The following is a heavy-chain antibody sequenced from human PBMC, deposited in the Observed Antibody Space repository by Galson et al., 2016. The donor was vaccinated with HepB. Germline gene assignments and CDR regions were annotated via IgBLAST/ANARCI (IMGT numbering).Heavy chain of an antibody. D-gene: IGHD5-18*01. Sequence: TLSLTCTVSGGSISSGVYYWSWVRQHPGKGLEWIGYIHYTGGTYYNPSLKSRVTISVDASKNQFSLRLTSVTAADTAVYFCARQVEGKPMVRAPFDFWGQGTLVTVSS. CDR1: GGSISSGVYY. V-gene: IGHV4-30-4*08. CDR3: ARQVEGKPMVRAPFDF. CDR2: IHYTGGT. J-gene: IGHJ4*02.